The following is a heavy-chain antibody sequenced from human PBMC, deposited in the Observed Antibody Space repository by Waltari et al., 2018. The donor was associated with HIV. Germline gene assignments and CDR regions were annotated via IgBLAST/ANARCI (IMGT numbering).Heavy chain of an antibody. Sequence: QVQLVQSGAEVKKPGASVKVSCKVSGYTLTELSMHWVRQAPGKGLEWMGGFDPEDGEKNYAKKFQGRVTMTEDTSTDTAYMELSSLRSEDTAVYYCATLPYDTSRASRGWWFDPWGQGTLVTVSS. V-gene: IGHV1-24*01. D-gene: IGHD3-10*01. CDR1: GYTLTELS. CDR3: ATLPYDTSRASRGWWFDP. J-gene: IGHJ5*02. CDR2: FDPEDGEK.